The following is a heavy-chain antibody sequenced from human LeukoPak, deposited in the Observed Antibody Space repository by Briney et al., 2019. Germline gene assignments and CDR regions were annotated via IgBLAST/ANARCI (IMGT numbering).Heavy chain of an antibody. CDR3: ARDSHPADSYYYYMDV. V-gene: IGHV3-30*03. CDR1: GFTFSSYG. J-gene: IGHJ6*03. Sequence: GGSLRLSCAASGFTFSSYGMHWVRQAPGRGLEWVAVISYDGSNKYYADSVKGRFTISRDNSKNTLYLQMNSLRAEDTAVYYCARDSHPADSYYYYMDVWGKGTTVTVSS. CDR2: ISYDGSNK.